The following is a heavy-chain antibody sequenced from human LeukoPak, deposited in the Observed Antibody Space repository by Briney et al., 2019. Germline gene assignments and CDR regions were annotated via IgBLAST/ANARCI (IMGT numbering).Heavy chain of an antibody. CDR3: ARDRPGVYWYFDL. CDR1: GGSISSYY. CDR2: IYYSGST. V-gene: IGHV4-59*12. J-gene: IGHJ2*01. Sequence: SETLSLTCTVSGGSISSYYWSWLRQPPGKGLEWIGYIYYSGSTNYNPSLKSRVTISVDTSKNQFSLKLSSVTAADTAVYYCARDRPGVYWYFDLWGRGTLVTVSS. D-gene: IGHD2-8*01.